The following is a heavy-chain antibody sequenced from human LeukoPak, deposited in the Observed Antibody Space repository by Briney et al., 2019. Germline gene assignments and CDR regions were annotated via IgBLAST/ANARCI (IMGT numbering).Heavy chain of an antibody. V-gene: IGHV3-74*01. J-gene: IGHJ6*02. CDR2: INSDGSST. D-gene: IGHD1-26*01. CDR1: GFTFSSYW. Sequence: GGSLRLSCAASGFTFSSYWMHWVRQAPGKGLVWVSRINSDGSSTSYADSVKGRFTISRDNAKNTLYLQMNSLRAEDTAVYYCARGPRGESGSNYETVGYYYFVMDGWGQGTTLTVS. CDR3: ARGPRGESGSNYETVGYYYFVMDG.